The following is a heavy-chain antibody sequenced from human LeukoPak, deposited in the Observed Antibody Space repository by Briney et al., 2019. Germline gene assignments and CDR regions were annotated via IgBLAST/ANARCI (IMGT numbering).Heavy chain of an antibody. CDR2: ISPSGDIT. CDR1: GFIFSSHG. D-gene: IGHD3-16*01. CDR3: AKDYAVGSIDY. V-gene: IGHV3-23*01. J-gene: IGHJ4*02. Sequence: GGSLRLSCAASGFIFSSHGMNWVRQAPGKGLGWVSGISPSGDITYYADSVKGRFTISRDNSKNTVSLQMESLRAEDTALYYCAKDYAVGSIDYWGQGTLVTVSS.